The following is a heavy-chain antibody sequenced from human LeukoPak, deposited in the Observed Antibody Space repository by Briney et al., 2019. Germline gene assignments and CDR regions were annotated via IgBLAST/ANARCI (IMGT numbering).Heavy chain of an antibody. CDR3: AKDLPYRQVDY. Sequence: GGSLRLSCAASGFTFNMFDMHWVRQAPGKGLQWVAFIRYDGSNKYYADSVKGRFTISRDNSKNTLHKQMNSLTVEDTAVYYCAKDLPYRQVDYWGQGTLVTVSS. CDR1: GFTFNMFD. V-gene: IGHV3-30*02. J-gene: IGHJ4*02. CDR2: IRYDGSNK.